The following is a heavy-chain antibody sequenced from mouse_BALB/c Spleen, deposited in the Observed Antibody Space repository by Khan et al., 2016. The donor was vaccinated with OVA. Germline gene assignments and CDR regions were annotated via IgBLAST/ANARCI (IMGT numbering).Heavy chain of an antibody. J-gene: IGHJ4*01. CDR2: IWGDGST. D-gene: IGHD1-1*01. V-gene: IGHV2-6-7*01. CDR3: ASAYYDCRALDY. CDR1: GFSLTGYG. Sequence: QVQLKQSGPGLVAPSQSPSIKCTVSGFSLTGYGVNWVRQPPGKGLEWLGMIWGDGSTDYNLALKSSLSINKDNSKSQIFLKMNSLQTDDTARYXCASAYYDCRALDYWGQGTSVTVSS.